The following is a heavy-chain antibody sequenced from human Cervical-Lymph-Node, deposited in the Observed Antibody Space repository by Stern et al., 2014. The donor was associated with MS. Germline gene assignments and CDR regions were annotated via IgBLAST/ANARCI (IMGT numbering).Heavy chain of an antibody. V-gene: IGHV3-53*01. CDR2: IYRGDTT. CDR1: GFHVRTNC. D-gene: IGHD4-17*01. CDR3: AKTTVTPRHYYYYGLDV. Sequence: EVKLVESGGGLIQPGGSLRLSCAASGFHVRTNCMSWVRQAPGKGLEWVSVIYRGDTTNYAQSVKGRFTISIDTSRNTLYLQMNSLRAEDTAVYYCAKTTVTPRHYYYYGLDVWGQGTTVTVAS. J-gene: IGHJ6*02.